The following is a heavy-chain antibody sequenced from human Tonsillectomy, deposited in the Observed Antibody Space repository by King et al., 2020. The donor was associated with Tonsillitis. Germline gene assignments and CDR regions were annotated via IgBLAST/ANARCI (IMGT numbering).Heavy chain of an antibody. Sequence: VQLQESGPGLVKPSQTLSLTCTVSGGSIRSDTYFWSWVRQPAGKGLEWIGRIYTSGSTNYNPSLRSRATISLDTSKNLFSLILSPVTAADTAIYYCAREHADADVAGAGSCDSWGQGTLAT. D-gene: IGHD6-19*01. J-gene: IGHJ4*02. CDR3: AREHADADVAGAGSCDS. CDR2: IYTSGST. CDR1: GGSIRSDTYF. V-gene: IGHV4-61*02.